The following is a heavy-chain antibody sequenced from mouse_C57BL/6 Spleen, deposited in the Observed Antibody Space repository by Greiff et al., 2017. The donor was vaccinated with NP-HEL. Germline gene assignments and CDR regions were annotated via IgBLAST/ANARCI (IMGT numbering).Heavy chain of an antibody. Sequence: QVQLQQSGAELVKPGASVKMSCKASGYTFTSYWITWVKQRPGQGLEWIGDIYPGSGSTNYNEKFKSKATLTVDTSSSTAYMQLSSLTSEDSVVYYCAREGLYYYGSSDVPSFDYWGQGTTLTVAS. CDR1: GYTFTSYW. D-gene: IGHD1-1*01. J-gene: IGHJ2*01. CDR2: IYPGSGST. V-gene: IGHV1-55*01. CDR3: AREGLYYYGSSDVPSFDY.